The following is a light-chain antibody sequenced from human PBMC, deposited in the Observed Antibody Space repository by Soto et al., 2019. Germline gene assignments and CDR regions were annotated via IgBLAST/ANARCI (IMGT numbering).Light chain of an antibody. J-gene: IGKJ2*01. CDR3: QQYNNWPPMYT. CDR1: QSVSSN. CDR2: GAS. Sequence: EIVMTQSPATLSVSPGERATLSCRASQSVSSNLAWYQQKPGQAPRLLIYGASTRATGISARFSGSGSGTEFTLTISRLQSEDFAVYYCQQYNNWPPMYTFGQGTKLEIK. V-gene: IGKV3-15*01.